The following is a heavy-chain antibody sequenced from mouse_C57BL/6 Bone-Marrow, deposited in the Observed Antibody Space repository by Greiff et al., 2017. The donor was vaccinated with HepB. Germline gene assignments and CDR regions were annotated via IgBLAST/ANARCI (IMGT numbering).Heavy chain of an antibody. CDR2: IYPGNSDT. Sequence: VQLKESGTVLARPGSSVKLSCKTSGYTFTSYWMHWVKQRPGQGLEWIGAIYPGNSDTRYNQKFKGKAKLTAVTSASTAYMELSSLTNEDSADYDCKRCPRGQGLQDSFDYWGQGTTLTVSS. CDR1: GYTFTSYW. J-gene: IGHJ2*01. CDR3: KRCPRGQGLQDSFDY. V-gene: IGHV1-5*01. D-gene: IGHD3-1*01.